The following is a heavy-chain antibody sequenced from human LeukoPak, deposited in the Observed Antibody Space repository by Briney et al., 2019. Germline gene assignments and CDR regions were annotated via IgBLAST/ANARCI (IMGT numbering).Heavy chain of an antibody. CDR1: GFTVSSNY. Sequence: PGGSLRLSCAASGFTVSSNYMSWVRQAPGKGLEWVSVIYSGGSTYYADSVKGRFTISRDNSKNTLYLQMNSLRAEDTAVYYCAREIITIEGNYFDYLGQGTLVTVSS. J-gene: IGHJ4*02. CDR2: IYSGGST. V-gene: IGHV3-66*01. CDR3: AREIITIEGNYFDY. D-gene: IGHD3-3*01.